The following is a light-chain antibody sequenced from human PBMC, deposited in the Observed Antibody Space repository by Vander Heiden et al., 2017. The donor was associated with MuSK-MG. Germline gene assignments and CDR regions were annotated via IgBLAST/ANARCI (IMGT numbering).Light chain of an antibody. J-gene: IGLJ2*01. Sequence: SYVLTQPPSVSVAPRQTARITCGGNNIGGKSVHWYQQKPGQAPVVVVYDNSDRPSGSPERFSGSNSGNTATLTISRVEVGDEADYYCQVWESSSDHSGIFGGGTKLTVL. V-gene: IGLV3-21*02. CDR1: NIGGKS. CDR2: DNS. CDR3: QVWESSSDHSGI.